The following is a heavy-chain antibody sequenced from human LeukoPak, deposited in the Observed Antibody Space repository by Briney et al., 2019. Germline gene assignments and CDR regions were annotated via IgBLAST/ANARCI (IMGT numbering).Heavy chain of an antibody. CDR2: IYTSGRT. J-gene: IGHJ3*01. Sequence: SETLSLTCTVSGGSISTYYFSWLRQPAGKGLEWIGHIYTSGRTDYNPSLKSRVTMSVDTSKNQFSLKLSSVTAADTAVYYCARDRHCTSTSCHSDAFDVWGQGTLVTVSS. CDR3: ARDRHCTSTSCHSDAFDV. V-gene: IGHV4-4*07. D-gene: IGHD2-2*01. CDR1: GGSISTYY.